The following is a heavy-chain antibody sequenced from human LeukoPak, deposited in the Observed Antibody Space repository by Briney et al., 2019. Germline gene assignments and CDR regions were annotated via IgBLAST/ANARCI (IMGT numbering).Heavy chain of an antibody. Sequence: KPSETLSLTCTVSVGSISSYYWSWIRQHAGKGLEWIGRIYTSGNTNYNPSLKSRVTMSADTSTNQFCLKLSSVTAADTAVYYCAREPYCTKGVCSAYWGQGTLVTVSS. V-gene: IGHV4-4*07. D-gene: IGHD2-8*01. CDR1: VGSISSYY. CDR2: IYTSGNT. J-gene: IGHJ4*02. CDR3: AREPYCTKGVCSAY.